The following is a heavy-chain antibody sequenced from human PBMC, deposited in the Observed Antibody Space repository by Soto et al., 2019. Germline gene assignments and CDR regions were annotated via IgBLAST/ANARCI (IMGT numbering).Heavy chain of an antibody. CDR2: INPSDGST. J-gene: IGHJ6*02. V-gene: IGHV1-46*01. D-gene: IGHD1-26*01. Sequence: VQLMQSGAVLKKPGASVNVSCKASGNTFTSYHTHWLRQAPGHGLEWLGKINPSDGSTDFAQKFQGRVTMTRDKSTSTLYLQLSSLTSEDTAVYYCARAFYSRSYPHYFDSFGMDVWGQGTTVTVSS. CDR1: GNTFTSYH. CDR3: ARAFYSRSYPHYFDSFGMDV.